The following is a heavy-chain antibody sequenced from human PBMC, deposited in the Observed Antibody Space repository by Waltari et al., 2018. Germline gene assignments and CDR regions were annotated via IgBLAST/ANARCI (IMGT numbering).Heavy chain of an antibody. CDR3: ARGLDGDYAGGDY. J-gene: IGHJ4*02. D-gene: IGHD4-17*01. Sequence: MHWVRQAPGKGLEWVAVISYDGSNKYYADSVKGRFTISRDNSKNTLYLQMDSLRAGDTALYYCARGLDGDYAGGDYWGQGTLVTVSS. V-gene: IGHV3-30-3*01. CDR2: ISYDGSNK.